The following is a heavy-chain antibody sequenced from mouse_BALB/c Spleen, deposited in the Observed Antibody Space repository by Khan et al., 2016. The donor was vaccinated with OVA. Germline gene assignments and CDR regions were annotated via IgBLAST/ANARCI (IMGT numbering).Heavy chain of an antibody. V-gene: IGHV14-3*02. D-gene: IGHD4-1*01. Sequence: VQLQQSGAELVKPGASVKLSCTASGFNIKDTYMHWVKQRPEQGLEWIGRIDPANGNTKYDPKFKAKATLTADTSSNTAYLQLSSLTSEDTAVYYCARDDWDVFAYWGQGTLVTVST. CDR1: GFNIKDTY. J-gene: IGHJ3*01. CDR3: ARDDWDVFAY. CDR2: IDPANGNT.